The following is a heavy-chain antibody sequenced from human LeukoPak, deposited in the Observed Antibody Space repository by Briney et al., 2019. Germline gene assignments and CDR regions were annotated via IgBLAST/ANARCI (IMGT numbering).Heavy chain of an antibody. D-gene: IGHD3-22*01. V-gene: IGHV3-30-3*01. CDR1: GFTFSSYA. CDR2: ISYDGSNK. Sequence: GGSLRLSCAASGFTFSSYAMHWVRQAPGKGLEWVAVISYDGSNKYYADSVKGRFTISRDNSKNTLYLQMNSLRAEDTAVYYCARRGTSYYYDSSGSHDAFDIWGQGTMVTVSS. J-gene: IGHJ3*02. CDR3: ARRGTSYYYDSSGSHDAFDI.